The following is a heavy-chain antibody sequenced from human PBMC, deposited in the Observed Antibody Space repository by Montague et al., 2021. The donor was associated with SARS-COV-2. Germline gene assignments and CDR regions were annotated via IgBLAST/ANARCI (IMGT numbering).Heavy chain of an antibody. Sequence: SETLSLTCTVYGGSFSDYHWSWIRQPPGQGLEWIGEINHSGNTNXNPSLKSRVTISRDTSKRQFSLKLSSVTATDTAVYYCAGGLTDMSLIVVVLLGASHYFDSWGQGTLVTVSS. J-gene: IGHJ4*02. CDR1: GGSFSDYH. CDR3: AGGLTDMSLIVVVLLGASHYFDS. D-gene: IGHD3-22*01. CDR2: INHSGNT. V-gene: IGHV4-34*01.